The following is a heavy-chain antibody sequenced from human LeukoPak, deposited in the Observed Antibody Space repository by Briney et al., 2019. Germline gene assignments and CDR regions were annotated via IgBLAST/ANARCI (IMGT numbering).Heavy chain of an antibody. CDR3: ARCRLLPYYFDY. CDR2: IYYSGST. Sequence: SETLSLTCTVSGGSISSYYWSWIRQPPGKGLEWIGYIYYSGSTNYNPSLKSRVTISVDTSKSQFSLKLSSVTAADTAVYYCARCRLLPYYFDYWGQGTLVTVSS. V-gene: IGHV4-59*01. J-gene: IGHJ4*02. CDR1: GGSISSYY. D-gene: IGHD3-22*01.